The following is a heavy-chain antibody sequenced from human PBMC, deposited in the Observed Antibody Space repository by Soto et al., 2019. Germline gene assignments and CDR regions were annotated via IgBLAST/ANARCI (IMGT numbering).Heavy chain of an antibody. Sequence: SETLSLTCAVYGGSFSGYYWSWIRQPPGKGLEWIGEINHSGSTNYNPSLKSRVTISVDTSKNQFSLKLSSVTAADTAVYYCAKRFPHAFDIWGQGTMVTVSS. CDR2: INHSGST. CDR3: AKRFPHAFDI. V-gene: IGHV4-34*01. CDR1: GGSFSGYY. D-gene: IGHD3-3*01. J-gene: IGHJ3*02.